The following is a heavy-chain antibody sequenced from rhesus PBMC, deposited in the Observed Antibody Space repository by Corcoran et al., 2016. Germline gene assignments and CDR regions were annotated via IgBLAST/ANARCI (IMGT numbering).Heavy chain of an antibody. D-gene: IGHD3-9*01. Sequence: GESGGGLVKPGGSLRLSCAVSGFTFSSYWMHLVRQAPGEGLEWISAINSVGSSTYYADSVKGRFTISRENAKNTLYLQMDGLRAEDTAVYYCAGDLITRMITVTGPADYWGQGVLVTVSS. CDR1: GFTFSSYW. J-gene: IGHJ4*01. V-gene: IGHV3-14*01. CDR2: INSVGSST. CDR3: AGDLITRMITVTGPADY.